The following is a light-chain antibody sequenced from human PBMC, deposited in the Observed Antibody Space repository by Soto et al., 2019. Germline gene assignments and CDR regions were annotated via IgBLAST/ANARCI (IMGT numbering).Light chain of an antibody. CDR1: QTVSDW. CDR2: KAF. J-gene: IGKJ1*01. V-gene: IGKV1-5*03. Sequence: DIQMTQSPSTLSASVGDTVTITCRASQTVSDWLAWYRQRPGKAPELLIFKAFTLDSGVPSRFSGSGSGTEFTRSIISLQPDDFTTYYCQQYNSFSWSCGQGTKVQI. CDR3: QQYNSFSWS.